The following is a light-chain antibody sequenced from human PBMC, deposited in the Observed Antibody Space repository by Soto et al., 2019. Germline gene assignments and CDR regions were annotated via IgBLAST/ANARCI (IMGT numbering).Light chain of an antibody. CDR3: QQLNSYPWT. Sequence: FTKSPASVAACIGKEGNITCRASQDISSYLAWYQQEPGKAPKLLIYAASTLQSGVPSRFSGIGSGTDFTLTISTWQPEDFATYYCQQLNSYPWTLGQGTKVDIK. CDR1: QDISSY. J-gene: IGKJ1*01. CDR2: AAS. V-gene: IGKV1-9*01.